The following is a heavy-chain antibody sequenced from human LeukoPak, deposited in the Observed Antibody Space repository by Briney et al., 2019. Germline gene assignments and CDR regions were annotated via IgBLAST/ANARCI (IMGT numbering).Heavy chain of an antibody. Sequence: GASVKVSCKASGYTFTSYAMNWVRQAPGQGLEWMGWMNPNSGNTGYAQKFQGRVTITRNTSISTAYMELSSLRSEDTAVYYCARVPIAVAGTGYYFDYWGQGTLVTVSS. V-gene: IGHV1-8*03. CDR1: GYTFTSYA. CDR2: MNPNSGNT. D-gene: IGHD6-19*01. J-gene: IGHJ4*02. CDR3: ARVPIAVAGTGYYFDY.